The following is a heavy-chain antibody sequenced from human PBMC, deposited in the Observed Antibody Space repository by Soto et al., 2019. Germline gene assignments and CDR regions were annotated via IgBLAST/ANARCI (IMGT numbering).Heavy chain of an antibody. Sequence: SETLSLTCAVYGGSFSGYYWSWIRQPPGKGLEWIGEINHSGSTNYNPSLKSRVTISVDTSKNQFSLKLSSVTAADTAVYYCATEMATPSQGLDYWGQGTLVTVSS. D-gene: IGHD5-12*01. V-gene: IGHV4-34*01. J-gene: IGHJ4*02. CDR3: ATEMATPSQGLDY. CDR1: GGSFSGYY. CDR2: INHSGST.